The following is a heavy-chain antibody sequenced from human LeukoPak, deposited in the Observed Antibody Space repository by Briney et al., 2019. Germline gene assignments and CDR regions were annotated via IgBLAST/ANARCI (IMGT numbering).Heavy chain of an antibody. Sequence: SETLSLTCTVSGGSISSSSYYWGWIRQPPGKGLEWIGSIYYSGSTYYNPSLKSRVTISVDTSKNQFSLKLSSVTAADTAVYYCARNRKGIDYYYMDVWGKGTTVTISS. J-gene: IGHJ6*03. D-gene: IGHD1-14*01. V-gene: IGHV4-39*01. CDR1: GGSISSSSYY. CDR3: ARNRKGIDYYYMDV. CDR2: IYYSGST.